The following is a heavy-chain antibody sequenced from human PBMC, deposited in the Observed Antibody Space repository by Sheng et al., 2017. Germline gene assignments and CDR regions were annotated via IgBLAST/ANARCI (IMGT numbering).Heavy chain of an antibody. CDR2: ISYDGSNK. V-gene: IGHV3-30-3*01. J-gene: IGHJ4*02. D-gene: IGHD3-9*01. CDR1: GFTFSSYA. CDR3: ARDHLFYDILTGYFDY. Sequence: QVQLVESGGGVVQPGRSLRLSCAASGFTFSSYAMHWVRQAPGKGLEWVAVISYDGSNKYYADSVKGRFTISRDNSKNTLYLQMNSLRAEDTAVYYCARDHLFYDILTGYFDYWGQGTLVTVSS.